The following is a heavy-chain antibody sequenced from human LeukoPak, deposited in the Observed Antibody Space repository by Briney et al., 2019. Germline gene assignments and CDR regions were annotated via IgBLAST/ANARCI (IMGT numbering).Heavy chain of an antibody. CDR2: VAATGERT. CDR1: SYRFTNFH. Sequence: ASVKVSCKASSYRFTNFHIHWVRQAPGQGLEWMGGVAATGERTMYAQKFQGRLTVTRDTSTNTVYMDLYNLKSEDTAVYFCATTLIVYNHFDYWGQGTQVIVS. V-gene: IGHV1-46*01. J-gene: IGHJ4*01. D-gene: IGHD5-24*01. CDR3: ATTLIVYNHFDY.